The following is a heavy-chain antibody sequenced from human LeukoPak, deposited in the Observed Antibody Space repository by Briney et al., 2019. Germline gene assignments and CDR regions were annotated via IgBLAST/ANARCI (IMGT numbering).Heavy chain of an antibody. J-gene: IGHJ3*02. D-gene: IGHD3-9*01. CDR3: ARDSQARYFEGGAFDI. CDR1: GFTFSSYA. Sequence: GRSLRLSCAASGFTFSSYAMHWVCQAPGKGLEWVAVISYDGSNKYYPDSVKGRFTISRDNSKNTLYLQMTSLRAEDTAVYYCARDSQARYFEGGAFDIWGQGTMVTVSS. V-gene: IGHV3-30*04. CDR2: ISYDGSNK.